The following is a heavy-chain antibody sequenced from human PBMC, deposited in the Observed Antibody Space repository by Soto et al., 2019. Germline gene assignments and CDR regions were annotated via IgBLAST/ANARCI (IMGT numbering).Heavy chain of an antibody. CDR3: TRTWRQYKGNDLRY. CDR2: IRSSSSFV. Sequence: GXSLRVSCLASGLTFSSYIMNWVRLAPGEGVELVASIRSSSSFVDSPESVKGRFTVSRDNDKNSLFLQMISLTAEDTAVYYCTRTWRQYKGNDLRYWGQGTLVTVSS. J-gene: IGHJ4*02. D-gene: IGHD1-20*01. V-gene: IGHV3-21*01. CDR1: GLTFSSYI.